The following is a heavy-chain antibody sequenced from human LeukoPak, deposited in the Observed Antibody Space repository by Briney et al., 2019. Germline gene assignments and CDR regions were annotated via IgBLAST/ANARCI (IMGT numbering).Heavy chain of an antibody. V-gene: IGHV3-15*01. CDR1: GFTFINAW. Sequence: GGSLRLSCAASGFTFINAWMSWVRQAPGKGLEWVGRIKSKTDGGTTDYAAPVKGRFSISRDDSKNTLYLQMSSLKTEDTAVHYCTTAVSGSHYWGQGTLVTVSS. CDR2: IKSKTDGGTT. J-gene: IGHJ4*02. CDR3: TTAVSGSHY. D-gene: IGHD3-3*01.